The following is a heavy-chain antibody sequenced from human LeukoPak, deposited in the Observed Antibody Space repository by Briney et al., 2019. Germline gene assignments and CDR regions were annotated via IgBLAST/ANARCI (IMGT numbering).Heavy chain of an antibody. V-gene: IGHV1-2*06. CDR2: INPNSGGT. CDR1: GYTFTNHG. Sequence: ASVKVSCKTSGYTFTNHGISWVRQAPGQGLEWMGRINPNSGGTDYAQNFQGRVTMTRDTSISTAYMELSRLRSDDTAVYYCGRGYCSGGTCYLVENWLDPWGQGTLVTVSS. CDR3: GRGYCSGGTCYLVENWLDP. J-gene: IGHJ5*02. D-gene: IGHD2-15*01.